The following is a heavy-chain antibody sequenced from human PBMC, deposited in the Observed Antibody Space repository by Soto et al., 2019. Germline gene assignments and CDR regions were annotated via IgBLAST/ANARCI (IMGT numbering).Heavy chain of an antibody. J-gene: IGHJ4*02. CDR1: GDSVSSNSAA. CDR3: ARDRPYYDILTGYYYFDY. Sequence: SQTLSLTCAISGDSVSSNSAAWNWIRQSPSRGLEWLGRTYYRSKWYNDYAVSVKSRITINPDTSKNQFSLQLNSVTPEDTAVYYRARDRPYYDILTGYYYFDYWGQGTLVTVSS. CDR2: TYYRSKWYN. V-gene: IGHV6-1*01. D-gene: IGHD3-9*01.